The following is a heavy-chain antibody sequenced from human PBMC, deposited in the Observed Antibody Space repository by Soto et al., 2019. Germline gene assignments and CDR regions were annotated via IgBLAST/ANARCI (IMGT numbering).Heavy chain of an antibody. CDR3: ARDLGPLWWFGELPSVNYYYYYGMDV. J-gene: IGHJ6*02. D-gene: IGHD3-10*01. CDR2: IYYSGST. CDR1: GGSISSYY. Sequence: PSETLSLTCTVSGGSISSYYWSWIRQPPGKGLEWIGYIYYSGSTNYNPSLKSRVTISVDTPKNQFSLKLSSVTAADTAVYYCARDLGPLWWFGELPSVNYYYYYGMDVWGQGTAVTVSS. V-gene: IGHV4-59*01.